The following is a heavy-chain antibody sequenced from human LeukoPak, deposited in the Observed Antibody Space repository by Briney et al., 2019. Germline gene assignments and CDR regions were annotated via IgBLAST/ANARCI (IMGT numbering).Heavy chain of an antibody. CDR2: INSDGSST. CDR1: GFTFGNYW. D-gene: IGHD2-8*01. Sequence: PGGSLRLSCAASGFTFGNYWMYWVRQAPGKGLVWVSRINSDGSSTTYVDSVKGRFTISRDNAKNTLYLQMNSLRAEDTAVYYCARAVGWTNNAYYSDYWGQGTLVTVSS. V-gene: IGHV3-74*01. J-gene: IGHJ4*02. CDR3: ARAVGWTNNAYYSDY.